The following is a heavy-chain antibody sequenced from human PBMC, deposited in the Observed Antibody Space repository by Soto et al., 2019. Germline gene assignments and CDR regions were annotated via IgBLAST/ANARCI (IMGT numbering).Heavy chain of an antibody. Sequence: SVKVSCKASGGTFSSYTISWVRQAPGQGLEWMGRIIPILGIANYAQKFQGRVTITADESTSTAYMELSSLRSEDTAVYYCARRYYDFWSGYYEEPRYYYGMDVWGQGTTVTVPS. J-gene: IGHJ6*02. D-gene: IGHD3-3*01. CDR3: ARRYYDFWSGYYEEPRYYYGMDV. V-gene: IGHV1-69*02. CDR2: IIPILGIA. CDR1: GGTFSSYT.